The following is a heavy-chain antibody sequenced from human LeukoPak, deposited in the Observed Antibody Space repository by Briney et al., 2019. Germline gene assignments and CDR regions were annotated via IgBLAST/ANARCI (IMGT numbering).Heavy chain of an antibody. CDR3: ARVPEITARPCDS. CDR1: GGSFNSYY. CDR2: ISHTGDII. V-gene: IGHV4-34*01. Sequence: PSETLSLTCAVYGGSFNSYYWTWVRHTPGKLLEWIGEISHTGDIINYKPSRKSPVTISVDSSKKQFSLRLTSVPAADTGVYYCARVPEITARPCDSWGPGTRVTVS. D-gene: IGHD1-1*01. J-gene: IGHJ5*01.